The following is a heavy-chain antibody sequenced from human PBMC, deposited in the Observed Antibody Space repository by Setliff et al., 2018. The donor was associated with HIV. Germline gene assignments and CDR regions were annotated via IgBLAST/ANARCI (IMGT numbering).Heavy chain of an antibody. CDR3: ARQGDYHILTGYYSGPHDAFDI. Sequence: GESLKISCKGSGYSFTNYWIAWVRQMPGRGLEWMGIIYPGDSDTRYSPSFQGQVTISADKSISTAYLQWSSLKASDTAMYYCARQGDYHILTGYYSGPHDAFDIWGQGTMVTVPS. CDR1: GYSFTNYW. CDR2: IYPGDSDT. D-gene: IGHD3-9*01. J-gene: IGHJ3*02. V-gene: IGHV5-51*01.